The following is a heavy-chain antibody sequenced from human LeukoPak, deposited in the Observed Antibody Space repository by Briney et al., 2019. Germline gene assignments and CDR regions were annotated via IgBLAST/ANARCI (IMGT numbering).Heavy chain of an antibody. CDR1: GFTVSSNY. V-gene: IGHV3-53*01. Sequence: GGSLRLSCAASGFTVSSNYMSWVRQAPGKGLEWVPVIYSGGSTYYADSVKGRFTISRDNSKNTLYLQMNSLRAEDTAVYYCARAPGMEWPYDAFDIWGQGTMVTVSS. CDR2: IYSGGST. J-gene: IGHJ3*02. D-gene: IGHD3-3*01. CDR3: ARAPGMEWPYDAFDI.